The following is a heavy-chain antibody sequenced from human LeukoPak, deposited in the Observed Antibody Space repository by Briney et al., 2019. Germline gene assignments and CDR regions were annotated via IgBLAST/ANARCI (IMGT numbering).Heavy chain of an antibody. D-gene: IGHD6-13*01. CDR2: ISYDGSNK. CDR3: ARLPQQQLTY. CDR1: GFTFSSYT. Sequence: PGGSLRLSCAASGFTFSSYTMHWVRQAPGKGLEWVAVISYDGSNKYYADSVEGRFTISRDNSKNTLYLQMNSLRGEDTAVYYCARLPQQQLTYWGQGTLVTVSS. V-gene: IGHV3-30-3*01. J-gene: IGHJ4*02.